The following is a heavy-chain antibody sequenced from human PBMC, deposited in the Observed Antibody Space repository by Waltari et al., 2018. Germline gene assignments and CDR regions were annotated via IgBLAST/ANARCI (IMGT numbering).Heavy chain of an antibody. CDR1: GFTFRPYS. J-gene: IGHJ4*02. V-gene: IGHV3-21*02. Sequence: EVQLVESGGGQVKPGGSLRLSCPPSGFTFRPYSLNGVRQAPGKGLEWVSSISSSSGNRYYADSVKGRFTISRDNAKNSMYMQLNSLRVEDTAIYYCARGVSITETPWFAYWGQGTLVTVSS. CDR2: ISSSSGNR. CDR3: ARGVSITETPWFAY. D-gene: IGHD5-12*01.